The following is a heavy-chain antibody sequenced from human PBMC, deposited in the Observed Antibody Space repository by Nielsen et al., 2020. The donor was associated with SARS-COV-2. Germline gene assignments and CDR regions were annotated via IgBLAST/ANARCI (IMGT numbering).Heavy chain of an antibody. V-gene: IGHV4-59*12. D-gene: IGHD3-10*01. CDR3: ARALPYYGSGSYYPDYYYYGMDV. J-gene: IGHJ6*02. CDR2: IYYSGST. Sequence: RQAPGKGLEWIGYIYYSGSTNYNPSLTSRVTMLVDTSKNQFSLKLSSVTAADTAVYYCARALPYYGSGSYYPDYYYYGMDVWGQGTTVTVSS.